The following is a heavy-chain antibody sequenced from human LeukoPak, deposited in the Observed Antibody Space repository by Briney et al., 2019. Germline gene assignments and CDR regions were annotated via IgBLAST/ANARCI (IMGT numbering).Heavy chain of an antibody. D-gene: IGHD3-16*01. V-gene: IGHV3-23*01. CDR1: GFTFSSYV. CDR3: ASRTGGYFDY. CDR2: ITGSGITT. Sequence: PGGSLRLSCAASGFTFSSYVMSWVRQAPGKGLEWVSVITGSGITTYYADSVKGRFTISRDNSKNTLHLQMNSLRAEDTAVYYCASRTGGYFDYWGQGTLVTVSS. J-gene: IGHJ4*02.